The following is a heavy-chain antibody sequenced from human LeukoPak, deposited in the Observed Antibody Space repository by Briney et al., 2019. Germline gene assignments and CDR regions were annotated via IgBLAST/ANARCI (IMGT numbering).Heavy chain of an antibody. CDR2: IWYDGSNE. D-gene: IGHD3-16*01. CDR3: AREISRFVNAFDL. Sequence: SGGSLRLSCAASGFTFSNSGMHWVRQAPGKRLEWVAVIWYDGSNEYYADAVKGRFIISRDNSKNTVHLQMNSLRVEDTSVYYCAREISRFVNAFDLWGQGTLVAVSS. CDR1: GFTFSNSG. V-gene: IGHV3-33*01. J-gene: IGHJ3*01.